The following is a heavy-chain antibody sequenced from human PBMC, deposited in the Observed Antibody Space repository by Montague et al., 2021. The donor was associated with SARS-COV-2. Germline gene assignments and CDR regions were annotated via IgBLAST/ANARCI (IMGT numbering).Heavy chain of an antibody. V-gene: IGHV4-39*01. Sequence: SETLSLTCTVSGGSINTPNHYWGWIRQPPGKGLEWVGSMSYSGSSYYNPSLRRRLTISVDTSENQFSLRLSSVTAADTAVYCCARLLAATGHFDFWGQGTLVTVSS. CDR3: ARLLAATGHFDF. CDR1: GGSINTPNHY. D-gene: IGHD6-13*01. J-gene: IGHJ4*02. CDR2: MSYSGSS.